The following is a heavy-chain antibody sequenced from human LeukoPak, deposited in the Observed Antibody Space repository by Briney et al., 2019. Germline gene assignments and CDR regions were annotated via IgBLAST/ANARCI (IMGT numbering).Heavy chain of an antibody. Sequence: SETLSLTCTVSGGSISSHYWSWIRQPPGKGLEWSGYIYYSGSTTSNPSLQNRVTISVATSKNQFSLKLSSVTAADTAVYYCAGGPAWAGTAFDFWGQGSRVTVSS. V-gene: IGHV4-59*08. CDR1: GGSISSHY. CDR3: AGGPAWAGTAFDF. J-gene: IGHJ4*02. D-gene: IGHD6-19*01. CDR2: IYYSGST.